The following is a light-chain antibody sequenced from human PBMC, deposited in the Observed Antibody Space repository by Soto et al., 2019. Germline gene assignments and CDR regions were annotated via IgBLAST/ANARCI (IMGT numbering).Light chain of an antibody. CDR3: QQFSSYPLT. Sequence: EVVLTQSPGTLSLSRGERATLSCRASERIYSAYLGWYQQKPGQAPRLLIYGTSSRATGIPDRFSGGGSGTDFTLTISRLEPEDFAVYYCQQFSSYPLTFGGGTKVDI. V-gene: IGKV3-20*01. CDR2: GTS. CDR1: ERIYSAY. J-gene: IGKJ4*01.